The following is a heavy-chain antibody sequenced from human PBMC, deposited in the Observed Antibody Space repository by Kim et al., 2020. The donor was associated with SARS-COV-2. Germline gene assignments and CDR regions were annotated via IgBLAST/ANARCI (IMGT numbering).Heavy chain of an antibody. CDR3: ARGQAVLRENWFDP. J-gene: IGHJ5*02. V-gene: IGHV5-51*01. D-gene: IGHD6-19*01. Sequence: SPPFQGQVTISADKSISTAYLQWSSLKASDTAMYYCARGQAVLRENWFDPWGQGTLVTVSS.